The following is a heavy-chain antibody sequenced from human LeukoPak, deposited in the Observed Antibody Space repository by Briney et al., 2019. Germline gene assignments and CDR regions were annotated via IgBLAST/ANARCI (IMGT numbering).Heavy chain of an antibody. J-gene: IGHJ4*02. D-gene: IGHD3-10*01. CDR3: AGYGSGSYYKAFDF. V-gene: IGHV4-61*01. CDR1: GGSVSSGSYY. CDR2: LSASGST. Sequence: SETLSLTCTVSGGSVSSGSYYWSWIRQPPGKGLEWIGYLSASGSTNYNPSLKSRATTSIDMSKNQFSLKLTSMTAADTAVYYCAGYGSGSYYKAFDFWGQGILVTVSS.